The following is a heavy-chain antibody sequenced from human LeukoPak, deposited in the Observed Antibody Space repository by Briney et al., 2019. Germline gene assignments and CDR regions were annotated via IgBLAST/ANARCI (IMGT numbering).Heavy chain of an antibody. D-gene: IGHD3-10*01. Sequence: ASVKVSCKASGYTFTRYYMHWVRQAPGQGLEWMGWINPNSGGTNYAQKFQGRVTITRDTSISTAYMELSSLSSEDTAVYYCARGFSYGSGTYFLPGYNYYYMDGWGKGTTVTVSS. J-gene: IGHJ6*03. V-gene: IGHV1-2*02. CDR2: INPNSGGT. CDR3: ARGFSYGSGTYFLPGYNYYYMDG. CDR1: GYTFTRYY.